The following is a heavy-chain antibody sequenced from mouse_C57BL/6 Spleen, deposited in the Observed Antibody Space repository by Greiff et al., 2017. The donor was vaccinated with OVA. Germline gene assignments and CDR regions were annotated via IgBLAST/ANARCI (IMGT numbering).Heavy chain of an antibody. CDR2: IYPGDGDT. CDR3: ARRDGYDLFDY. J-gene: IGHJ2*01. CDR1: GYAFSSSW. Sequence: VKLVESGPELVKPGASVKISCKASGYAFSSSWMNWVKQRPGKGLEWIGRIYPGDGDTNYNGKFKGKATLTADKSSSTAYMQLSSLTSEDSAVYFCARRDGYDLFDYWGQGTTLTVSS. V-gene: IGHV1-82*01. D-gene: IGHD2-2*01.